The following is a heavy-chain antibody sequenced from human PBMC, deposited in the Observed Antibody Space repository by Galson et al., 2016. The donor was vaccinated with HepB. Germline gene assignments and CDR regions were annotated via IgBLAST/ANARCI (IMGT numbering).Heavy chain of an antibody. V-gene: IGHV3-11*04. CDR2: ISSSGNTI. CDR1: GFTFSDYY. CDR3: ARDRLRNWYFDL. Sequence: SLRLSCAVSGFTFSDYYMSWVRQAPGKGLEWISYISSSGNTIYYADSVKGRFTISRDNAKKSLYLQMDSLRDDDTALYFCARDRLRNWYFDLWGRGTLVTVSS. J-gene: IGHJ2*01.